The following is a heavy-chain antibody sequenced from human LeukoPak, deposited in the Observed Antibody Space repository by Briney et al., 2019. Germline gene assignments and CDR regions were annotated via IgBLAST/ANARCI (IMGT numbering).Heavy chain of an antibody. CDR3: AKTQGGGNYYYYYYMDV. CDR2: ISGRGGST. D-gene: IGHD6-25*01. Sequence: GGSLRLSCAASGFTFSSHGMSWVRQAPGKGLEWVSAISGRGGSTYYADSVKGRFTISRDNSKNTLYLQMNSLRAEDTAVYYCAKTQGGGNYYYYYYMDVWGKGTTVTISS. J-gene: IGHJ6*03. CDR1: GFTFSSHG. V-gene: IGHV3-23*01.